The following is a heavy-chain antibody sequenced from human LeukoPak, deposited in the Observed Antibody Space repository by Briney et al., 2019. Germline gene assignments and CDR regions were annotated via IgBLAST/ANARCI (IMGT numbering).Heavy chain of an antibody. V-gene: IGHV3-21*01. CDR3: ARGSGSYYSGQGYFQH. D-gene: IGHD3-10*01. J-gene: IGHJ1*01. CDR1: GFTFSSYS. Sequence: GGSLRFSCAASGFTFSSYSMNWVRQAPGKGLEWVSSISSSSSYIYYADSVKGRFTISRDNSKNTLYLQMNSLRAEDTAVYYCARGSGSYYSGQGYFQHWGQGTLVTVSS. CDR2: ISSSSSYI.